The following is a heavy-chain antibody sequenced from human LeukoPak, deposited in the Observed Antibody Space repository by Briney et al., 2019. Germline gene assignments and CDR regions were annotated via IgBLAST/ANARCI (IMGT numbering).Heavy chain of an antibody. Sequence: GASVKVSCKASGYTFTSYAMHWVRQAPGQRLEWMGWINAGNGNTKYSQKFQGRVTITRDTSASTAYMELSRLRSEDTAVYYCARGYSGYDYFDYWGQGTLVTVSS. J-gene: IGHJ4*02. CDR1: GYTFTSYA. D-gene: IGHD5-12*01. CDR3: ARGYSGYDYFDY. CDR2: INAGNGNT. V-gene: IGHV1-3*01.